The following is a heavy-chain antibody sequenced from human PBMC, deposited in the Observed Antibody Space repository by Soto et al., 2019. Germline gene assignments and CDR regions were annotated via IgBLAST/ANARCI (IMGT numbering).Heavy chain of an antibody. Sequence: SETLSLTCTVSGGSISSYYWSWIRQPPGKGLEWIGYIYYSGSTNYNPSLKSRVTISVDTSKNQFSLKLSSVTAADTAVYYCARAGSSSWTGGHYYYGMDVWGQGTTVTVSS. CDR1: GGSISSYY. CDR2: IYYSGST. V-gene: IGHV4-59*01. J-gene: IGHJ6*02. CDR3: ARAGSSSWTGGHYYYGMDV. D-gene: IGHD6-13*01.